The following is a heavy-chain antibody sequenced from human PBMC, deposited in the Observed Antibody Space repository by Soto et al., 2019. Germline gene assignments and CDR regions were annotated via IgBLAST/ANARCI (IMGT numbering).Heavy chain of an antibody. D-gene: IGHD3-3*01. CDR2: IKSKTDGGTT. J-gene: IGHJ6*02. CDR1: GFTFSNAW. Sequence: GGSLRLSCAASGFTFSNAWMNWVRQAPGKGLEWVGRIKSKTDGGTTDYAAPVKGRFTISRDDSKNTLYLQMNSLKTEDTAVYYCTPDDFWELGSGGYYYYGMDVWGQGTTVTVSS. CDR3: TPDDFWELGSGGYYYYGMDV. V-gene: IGHV3-15*07.